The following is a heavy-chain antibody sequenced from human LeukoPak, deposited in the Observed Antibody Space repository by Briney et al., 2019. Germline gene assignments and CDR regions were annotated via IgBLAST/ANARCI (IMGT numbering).Heavy chain of an antibody. Sequence: SETLSLTCTVSGGSISSYFWSWIRQPPGKGLEWIGYIYSSGSTNYNPSLKSRVTISVDTSKNQFSLKLSSVTAADTAVYYCAVITMVRGVPNGYFDYWGQGTLVTVSS. J-gene: IGHJ4*02. CDR1: GGSISSYF. V-gene: IGHV4-59*12. CDR3: AVITMVRGVPNGYFDY. CDR2: IYSSGST. D-gene: IGHD3-10*01.